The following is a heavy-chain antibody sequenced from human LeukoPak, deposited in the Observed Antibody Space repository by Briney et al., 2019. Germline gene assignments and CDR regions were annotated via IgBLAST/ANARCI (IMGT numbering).Heavy chain of an antibody. V-gene: IGHV4-34*01. J-gene: IGHJ5*02. CDR2: INHSGST. CDR1: GGSFSGYY. D-gene: IGHD3-10*01. Sequence: KPSETLSLTCAVYGGSFSGYYWSWIRQPPGKGLEWIGEINHSGSTNYNPSLKSRVTISVDTSKNQFSLKLSSVTAADTAVYYCARVHRGYGSGSYAWFDPWGQGTLVTVSS. CDR3: ARVHRGYGSGSYAWFDP.